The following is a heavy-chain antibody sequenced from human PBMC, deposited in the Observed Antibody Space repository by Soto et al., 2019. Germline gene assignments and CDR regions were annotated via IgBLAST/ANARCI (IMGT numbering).Heavy chain of an antibody. V-gene: IGHV1-2*02. Sequence: QVQLVQSGAEVKKPGASVKVSCKASGYTFTGYYMHWVRQAPGQGLEWMGWINPNSGGTNYAQKFHGGVTMTRDTSISTAYMGLSRRRSDDMAVYYCARNVSIEDPDVGGVVTQVHYYGMDVWGQGTTVTVSS. J-gene: IGHJ6*02. CDR1: GYTFTGYY. D-gene: IGHD3-3*01. CDR3: ARNVSIEDPDVGGVVTQVHYYGMDV. CDR2: INPNSGGT.